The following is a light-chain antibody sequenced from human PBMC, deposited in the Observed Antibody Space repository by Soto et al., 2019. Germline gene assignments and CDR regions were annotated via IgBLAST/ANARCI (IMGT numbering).Light chain of an antibody. CDR2: DAS. J-gene: IGKJ5*01. V-gene: IGKV3-11*01. CDR1: QSISTY. Sequence: EIVLTQSPGTLSLSPGERATLAGMASQSISTYLAWYQVKPGQAPRLLIYDASSRATGVPARFSGSGSGTDFSLTISSLEPEDVAVYYCQQRSQWPPMTFGQGTRLEIK. CDR3: QQRSQWPPMT.